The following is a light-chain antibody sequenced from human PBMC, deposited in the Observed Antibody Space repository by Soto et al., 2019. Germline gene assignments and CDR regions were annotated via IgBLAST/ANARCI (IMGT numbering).Light chain of an antibody. J-gene: IGKJ3*01. CDR2: AAS. V-gene: IGKV1-27*01. CDR3: QRYNSVPPVT. Sequence: DIQMTQSPSSLSASVGDRVTITCRASQGISNYLAWYQQQPGKPPTLLMYAASTLQSGVPSRFSGSGSGTDFTLTISSLQPEDVATYYCQRYNSVPPVTFGHGTKVNL. CDR1: QGISNY.